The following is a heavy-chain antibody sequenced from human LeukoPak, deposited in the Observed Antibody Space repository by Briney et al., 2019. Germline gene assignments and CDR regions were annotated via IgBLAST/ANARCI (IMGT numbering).Heavy chain of an antibody. J-gene: IGHJ6*03. V-gene: IGHV4-34*01. D-gene: IGHD2-2*02. Sequence: SETLSLTCAVYGGSFSGYYWSWIRQPPGKGLEWLGEINHSGSTNYNPSLKSRVTISVDTSKNQFSLKLSSVTAADTAVYYCAREGCSSTSCYTGLYYYYYMDVWGKGTTVTISS. CDR3: AREGCSSTSCYTGLYYYYYMDV. CDR1: GGSFSGYY. CDR2: INHSGST.